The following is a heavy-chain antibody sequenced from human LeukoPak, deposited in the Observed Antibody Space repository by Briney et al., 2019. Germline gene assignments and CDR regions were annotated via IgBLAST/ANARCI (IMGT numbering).Heavy chain of an antibody. CDR3: ARSAGGWEEGKFDY. Sequence: SETLSLTCTVSGGSISSYYWSWIRQPPGKGLEWIGYIYYSGSTNHNPSLKSRVTISVDTSKNQFSLKLSSVTAADTAVYYCARSAGGWEEGKFDYWGQGTLVTVSS. V-gene: IGHV4-59*01. D-gene: IGHD1-26*01. CDR2: IYYSGST. J-gene: IGHJ4*02. CDR1: GGSISSYY.